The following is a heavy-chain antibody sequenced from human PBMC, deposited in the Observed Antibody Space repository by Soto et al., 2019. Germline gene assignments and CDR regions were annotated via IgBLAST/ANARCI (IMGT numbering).Heavy chain of an antibody. D-gene: IGHD2-21*02. J-gene: IGHJ6*02. CDR1: GFTFSSYA. V-gene: IGHV3-30-3*01. CDR3: ARGSTAYCGGDCYYYYYYGMDV. CDR2: ISYDGSNK. Sequence: QVQLVESGGGVVQPGRSLRLSCAASGFTFSSYAMHWVRQAPGKGLEWVAVISYDGSNKYYADSVKGRFTISRDNSKNTLYLQMNSLSAEDTAVYYCARGSTAYCGGDCYYYYYYGMDVWGQGTTVTVSS.